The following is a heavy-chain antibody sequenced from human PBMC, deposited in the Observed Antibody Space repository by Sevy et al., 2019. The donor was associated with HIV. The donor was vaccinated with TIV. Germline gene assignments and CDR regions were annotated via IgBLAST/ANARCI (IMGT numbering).Heavy chain of an antibody. V-gene: IGHV3-15*01. CDR2: IKSKTDGERT. CDR3: TTTLSTAHYMVV. CDR1: GLSFTSAW. Sequence: GGSLRLSCAASGLSFTSAWMSWVRQAPGKGLEWVGRIKSKTDGERTDYPAPVRGRFTIARDDSNNTLYLQMNSLETGETAVYYCTTTLSTAHYMVVWGQGTTVTVSS. J-gene: IGHJ6*02. D-gene: IGHD2-2*01.